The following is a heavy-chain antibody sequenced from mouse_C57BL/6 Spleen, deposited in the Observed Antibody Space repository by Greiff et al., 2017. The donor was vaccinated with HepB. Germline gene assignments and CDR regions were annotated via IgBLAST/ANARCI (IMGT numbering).Heavy chain of an antibody. Sequence: DVQLQESGPGLVKPSQSLSLTCSVTGYSITSGYYWNWIRQFPGNKLEWMGYISYDGSNNYNPSLKNRISITRDTSKNQFFLKLNSVTTEDTATYYCARDRLLPYFDYWGQGTTLTVSS. V-gene: IGHV3-6*01. J-gene: IGHJ2*01. CDR2: ISYDGSN. CDR3: ARDRLLPYFDY. D-gene: IGHD1-1*01. CDR1: GYSITSGYY.